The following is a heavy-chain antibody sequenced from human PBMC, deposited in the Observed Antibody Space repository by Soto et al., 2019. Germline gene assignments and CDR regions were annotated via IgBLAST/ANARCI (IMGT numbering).Heavy chain of an antibody. D-gene: IGHD2-8*01. Sequence: SETLSVACTFSGGSISISSYYWGWIRQPPGKGLEWIGSIYYSGSTYYNPSLKSRVTISVDTSKNQFSLKLSSVTAADTAVYYCARSIRYCTNGVCPVKYWGQGTLVTVSS. CDR1: GGSISISSYY. J-gene: IGHJ4*02. CDR2: IYYSGST. V-gene: IGHV4-39*01. CDR3: ARSIRYCTNGVCPVKY.